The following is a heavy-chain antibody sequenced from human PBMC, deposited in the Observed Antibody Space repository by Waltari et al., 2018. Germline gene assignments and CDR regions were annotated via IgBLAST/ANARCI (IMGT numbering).Heavy chain of an antibody. D-gene: IGHD3-22*01. CDR2: IYYSGST. Sequence: QLQLQESGPGLVKPSETLSLTCTVSGGSISSSSYYWGWIRQPPGKGLEWIGSIYYSGSTSYNPSLKSRVTISVDTSKNQFSLKLSSVTAADTAVYYCARTYYYDSSGWTFDYWGQGTLVTVSS. CDR3: ARTYYYDSSGWTFDY. CDR1: GGSISSSSYY. J-gene: IGHJ4*02. V-gene: IGHV4-39*07.